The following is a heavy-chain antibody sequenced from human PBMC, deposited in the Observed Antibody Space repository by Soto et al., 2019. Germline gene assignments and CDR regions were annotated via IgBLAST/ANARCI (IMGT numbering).Heavy chain of an antibody. J-gene: IGHJ6*02. CDR3: ARDSRYYDFWSGSHYYYYGMDV. CDR1: GYTFTSYG. CDR2: ISAYNGNT. Sequence: ASVKVSCKASGYTFTSYGISWVRQAPGQGLEWVGWISAYNGNTNYAQKLQGRVTMTTDTSTSTAYMELRSLRSDDTAVYYCARDSRYYDFWSGSHYYYYGMDVWGQGTTVTVSS. V-gene: IGHV1-18*01. D-gene: IGHD3-3*01.